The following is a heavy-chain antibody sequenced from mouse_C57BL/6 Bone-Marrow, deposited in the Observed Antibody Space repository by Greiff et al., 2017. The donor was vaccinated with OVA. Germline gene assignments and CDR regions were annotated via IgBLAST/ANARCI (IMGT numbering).Heavy chain of an antibody. CDR3: ARNPYSDWYFDV. CDR2: IYPRCGNT. V-gene: IGHV1-81*01. D-gene: IGHD2-10*01. CDR1: GYTFTSYG. Sequence: QVQLQQSGAELARPGASVKLSCKASGYTFTSYGISWVKQRTGQGLAWIGEIYPRCGNTYYHAKFQGKATLTADKSSSTAYMELRSLTSEDSAVDCCARNPYSDWYFDVWGTGTTVTVAS. J-gene: IGHJ1*03.